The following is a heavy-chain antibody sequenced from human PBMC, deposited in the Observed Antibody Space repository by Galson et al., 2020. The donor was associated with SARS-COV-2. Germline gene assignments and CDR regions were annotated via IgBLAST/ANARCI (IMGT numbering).Heavy chain of an antibody. CDR2: IYYTGST. Sequence: SETLSLTCTVSGGSISSYYWSWIRQPPGKGLEWIGYIYYTGSTNYNPSLKSRVTISVDTSKNQFSLKLRSVTAADTAVYYCARMLRDCSSTSCYCDYYYYYMDGWGKGTAVAVSS. D-gene: IGHD2-2*01. V-gene: IGHV4-59*01. J-gene: IGHJ6*03. CDR3: ARMLRDCSSTSCYCDYYYYYMDG. CDR1: GGSISSYY.